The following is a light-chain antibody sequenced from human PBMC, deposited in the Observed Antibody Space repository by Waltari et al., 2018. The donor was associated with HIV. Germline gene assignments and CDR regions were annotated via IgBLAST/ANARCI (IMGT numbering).Light chain of an antibody. CDR2: KAS. CDR1: QNVDSW. J-gene: IGKJ2*01. CDR3: QQYNSDFYT. V-gene: IGKV1-5*03. Sequence: IQMTQSPSILSASVGYRVTITCRASQNVDSWWACYQQRPGKATKLLIYKASTLQYGVPARFTGSGSGTNFTLTINSLHPDDFATYYCQQYNSDFYTFGLGTRLDLK.